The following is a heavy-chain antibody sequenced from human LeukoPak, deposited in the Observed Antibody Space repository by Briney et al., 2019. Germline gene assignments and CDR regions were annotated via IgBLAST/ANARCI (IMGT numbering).Heavy chain of an antibody. J-gene: IGHJ4*02. Sequence: GGSLRLSCAASGFTFSSYSMNWVRQAPGKGLEWVSYISSSSSTIYYADSVKGRFTISRDNAKNSLYLQMNSLRAEDTAVYYCARVAVGWTRSRSDYWGQGTLVTVSS. CDR1: GFTFSSYS. CDR2: ISSSSSTI. D-gene: IGHD2-15*01. V-gene: IGHV3-48*01. CDR3: ARVAVGWTRSRSDY.